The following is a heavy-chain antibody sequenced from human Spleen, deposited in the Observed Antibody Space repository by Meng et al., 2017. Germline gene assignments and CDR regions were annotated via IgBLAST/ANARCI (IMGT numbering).Heavy chain of an antibody. V-gene: IGHV3-30*19. J-gene: IGHJ2*01. D-gene: IGHD5-18*01. Sequence: GESLKISCAASGFTFSSYGMHWVRQAPGKGLEWVAVISYDGSNKYYADSVKGRFTISRDNSKNTLYLQMNSLRAEDTAVYYCATGPDVDTAMVDYWYFALWGRGTLVTVSS. CDR1: GFTFSSYG. CDR3: ATGPDVDTAMVDYWYFAL. CDR2: ISYDGSNK.